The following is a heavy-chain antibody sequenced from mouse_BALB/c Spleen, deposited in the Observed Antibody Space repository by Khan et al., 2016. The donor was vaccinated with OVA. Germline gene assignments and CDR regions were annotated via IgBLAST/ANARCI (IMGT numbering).Heavy chain of an antibody. CDR1: GFAFSSYD. CDR3: TRPHYYGSNYYFDY. J-gene: IGHJ2*01. CDR2: ISIGGGTT. Sequence: EVELVESGGGLVKPGGSLKLSCAASGFAFSSYDMSWVRQTPEKRLEWVAFISIGGGTTYYPDTVKGRFTISRDTAKNTLYLQMNSLKPEDTAMYYCTRPHYYGSNYYFDYWGQGTTLTVSS. D-gene: IGHD1-1*01. V-gene: IGHV5-12-1*01.